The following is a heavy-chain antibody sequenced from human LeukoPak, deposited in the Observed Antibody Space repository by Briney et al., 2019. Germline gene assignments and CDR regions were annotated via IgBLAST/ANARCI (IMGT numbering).Heavy chain of an antibody. CDR1: GGSISSYY. D-gene: IGHD2-2*01. V-gene: IGHV4-4*07. Sequence: PSETLSLTCTVSGGSISSYYGSWIRQPAGKGLEWIGRIYTSGSTNYNPSLKSRVTMSVDTSKNQFSLKLSSVTAADTAVYYCARVDIVVVPAAKDYYYYYMDVWGKGTTVTVSS. CDR2: IYTSGST. J-gene: IGHJ6*03. CDR3: ARVDIVVVPAAKDYYYYYMDV.